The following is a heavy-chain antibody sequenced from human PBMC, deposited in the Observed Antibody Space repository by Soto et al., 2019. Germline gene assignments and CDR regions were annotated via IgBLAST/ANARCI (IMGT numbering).Heavy chain of an antibody. V-gene: IGHV4-59*01. Sequence: PSLTCTVSGGSISSYYWSWIRQPPGKGLEWIGYIYYSGSTNYNPSLKSRVTISVDTSKNQFSLKLSSVTAADTAVYYCARGMIRGVINYYYYYYGKDVWGQGTTVTASS. CDR3: ARGMIRGVINYYYYYYGKDV. J-gene: IGHJ6*02. CDR1: GGSISSYY. D-gene: IGHD3-10*01. CDR2: IYYSGST.